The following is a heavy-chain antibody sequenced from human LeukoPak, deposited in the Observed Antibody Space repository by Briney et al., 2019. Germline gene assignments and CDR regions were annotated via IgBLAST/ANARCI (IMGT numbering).Heavy chain of an antibody. D-gene: IGHD6-19*01. V-gene: IGHV2-70*11. J-gene: IGHJ4*02. CDR1: GFSLSTSGMC. CDR2: IDWDDDK. CDR3: ARFIAVAGTGYYFDY. Sequence: SGPALVKPTQTLTLTCTFSGFSLSTSGMCVSWIRQPPGKALEWLARIDWDDDKYYSTSLKTRLTISKDTSKNQVVLTMTNMDPVGTATYYCARFIAVAGTGYYFDYWGQGTLVAVSS.